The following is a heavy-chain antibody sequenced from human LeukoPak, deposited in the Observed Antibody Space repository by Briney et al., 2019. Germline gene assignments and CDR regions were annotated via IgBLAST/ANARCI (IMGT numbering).Heavy chain of an antibody. Sequence: GGSLRLSCAASGFTFSSYNMNWVRQAPGKGLEWVSSISSSSSYIYYADSVKGRFTISRDNAKNSLYLQMNSLRAEDTAVYYCARVDRGLPDAFDIWGQGTMVTVSS. J-gene: IGHJ3*02. CDR3: ARVDRGLPDAFDI. D-gene: IGHD5-12*01. CDR2: ISSSSSYI. V-gene: IGHV3-21*01. CDR1: GFTFSSYN.